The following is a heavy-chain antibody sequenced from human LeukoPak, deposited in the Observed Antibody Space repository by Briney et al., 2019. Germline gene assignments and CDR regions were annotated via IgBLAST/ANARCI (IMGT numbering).Heavy chain of an antibody. J-gene: IGHJ5*02. CDR2: IYYSGST. CDR1: GGSISSSSYY. Sequence: PSETLSLTCTVSGGSISSSSYYWGWIRQPPGKGLEWIGSIYYSGSTYYNPSLKSRVTISVDTSKSQFSLKLTSVTAADRAVYYCALLWFGESNWFDPWGQGTLVTVSS. CDR3: ALLWFGESNWFDP. D-gene: IGHD3-10*01. V-gene: IGHV4-39*01.